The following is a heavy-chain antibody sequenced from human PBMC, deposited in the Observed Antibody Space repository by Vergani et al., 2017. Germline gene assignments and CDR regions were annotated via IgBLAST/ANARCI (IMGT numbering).Heavy chain of an antibody. Sequence: QVQLVQSGAEVKKPGASVKVSCKVSGYTLTELSMHWVRQAPGKGLEWMGGFDPEDGETIYAQKFQGIVTMTEDTSTEASYMERSSLRSEDTAVYYCATDEFSGTSCYVCSFDIWGQGTMVTVSS. J-gene: IGHJ3*02. D-gene: IGHD2-2*01. CDR2: FDPEDGET. CDR3: ATDEFSGTSCYVCSFDI. CDR1: GYTLTELS. V-gene: IGHV1-24*01.